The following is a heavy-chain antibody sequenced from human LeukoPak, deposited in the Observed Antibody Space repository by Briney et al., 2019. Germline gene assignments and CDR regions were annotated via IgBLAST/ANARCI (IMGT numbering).Heavy chain of an antibody. J-gene: IGHJ4*02. CDR1: GFTFSSYG. D-gene: IGHD6-13*01. CDR3: ARDFAVGSSWNFFDY. CDR2: IWYDGANK. V-gene: IGHV3-33*08. Sequence: PGGSLRLSCAASGFTFSSYGMHWVRQAPGKGLEWVAVIWYDGANKYYADSVKGRFTISRDNSKNTLYLQMNSLRAEDTAVYYCARDFAVGSSWNFFDYWGQGTLVTVSS.